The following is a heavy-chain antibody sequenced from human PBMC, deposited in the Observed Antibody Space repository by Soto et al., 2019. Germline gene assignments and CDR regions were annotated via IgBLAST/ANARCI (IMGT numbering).Heavy chain of an antibody. J-gene: IGHJ5*02. CDR1: GDSIISSDFY. D-gene: IGHD3-3*02. V-gene: IGHV4-39*01. CDR2: IFYLGSS. Sequence: ASETLSLTCTVYGDSIISSDFYWGWVRQPPGKGLEWIGSIFYLGSSYYNPSLKSRVTMSVDTSKNQFSLRLRSVTAADTALYFCARHSLALRKNNWFDPWGQGIMVTVSS. CDR3: ARHSLALRKNNWFDP.